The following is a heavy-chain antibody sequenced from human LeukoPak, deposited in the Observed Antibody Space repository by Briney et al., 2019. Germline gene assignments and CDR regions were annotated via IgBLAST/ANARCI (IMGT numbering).Heavy chain of an antibody. CDR3: ARPSESYGYSYGPYYFDY. CDR2: ISAYNGNT. J-gene: IGHJ4*02. V-gene: IGHV1-18*01. Sequence: GASVKVSCKASGYTFTSYGISWVRQAPGQGLEWMGWISAYNGNTNYAQKLQGRVTMTTDTSTSTAYMELRSLRSDDTAVYYCARPSESYGYSYGPYYFDYWGQGTLVTVSS. CDR1: GYTFTSYG. D-gene: IGHD5-18*01.